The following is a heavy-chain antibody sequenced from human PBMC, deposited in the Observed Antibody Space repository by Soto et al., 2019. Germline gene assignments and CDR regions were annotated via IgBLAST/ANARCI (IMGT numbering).Heavy chain of an antibody. Sequence: KTSETLSLTCAVSGGSISSSNWWSWVRQPPGKGLEWIGEIYHSGSTNYNPSLKSRVTISVDKSKNQFSLKLSSVTAADTAVYYCARRGFYYYDSSGYYGFDYWGQGTLVTVSS. CDR3: ARRGFYYYDSSGYYGFDY. CDR2: IYHSGST. J-gene: IGHJ4*02. D-gene: IGHD3-22*01. CDR1: GGSISSSNW. V-gene: IGHV4-4*02.